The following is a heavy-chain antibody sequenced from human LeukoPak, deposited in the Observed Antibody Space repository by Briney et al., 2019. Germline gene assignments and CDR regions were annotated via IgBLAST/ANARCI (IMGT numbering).Heavy chain of an antibody. CDR1: GFAFDDYA. J-gene: IGHJ4*02. Sequence: PGGSLRLSCAASGFAFDDYAVHWVRQPPGKGLEWVSGISWNSGSIGYADSVKGRFTISRDNSKNTLYLQMNSLRAEDTAVYYCAKERDFWSGYYTGRVFDYWGQGTLVTVSS. CDR2: ISWNSGSI. D-gene: IGHD3-3*01. V-gene: IGHV3-9*01. CDR3: AKERDFWSGYYTGRVFDY.